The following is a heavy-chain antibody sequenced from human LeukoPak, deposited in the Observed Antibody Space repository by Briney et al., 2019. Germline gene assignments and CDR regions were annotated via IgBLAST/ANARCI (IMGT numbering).Heavy chain of an antibody. CDR3: AREVYCGGDCYPTNDAFDI. D-gene: IGHD2-21*02. Sequence: ASVKVSCKASGGTFSSYAISWVRQAPGQGLEWMGRIIPIFGTANYAQKFQGRVTITTDESTSTAYMELSSLRSEDTAVYYCAREVYCGGDCYPTNDAFDIWGQGTMVTASS. J-gene: IGHJ3*02. CDR2: IIPIFGTA. CDR1: GGTFSSYA. V-gene: IGHV1-69*05.